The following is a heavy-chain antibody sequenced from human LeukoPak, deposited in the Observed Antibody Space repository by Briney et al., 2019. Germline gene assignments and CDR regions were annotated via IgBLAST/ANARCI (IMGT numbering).Heavy chain of an antibody. CDR1: GYTFGRSW. V-gene: IGHV5-51*01. Sequence: GESLKISCQATGYTFGRSWIGCVRQMTGKGFQWLVIVYPRDSDTRYSPSVQGHVTITADTSIDTAYLQWRSLRASDTANYFCVRQIAVAGRTTSECWYYIDFWGKGTAVTVSS. CDR2: VYPRDSDT. J-gene: IGHJ6*03. CDR3: VRQIAVAGRTTSECWYYIDF. D-gene: IGHD6-19*01.